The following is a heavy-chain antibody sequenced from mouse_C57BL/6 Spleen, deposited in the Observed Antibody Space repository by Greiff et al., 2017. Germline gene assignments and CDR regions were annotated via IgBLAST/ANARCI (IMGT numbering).Heavy chain of an antibody. V-gene: IGHV1-55*01. CDR2: IYPGSGST. D-gene: IGHD1-1*01. CDR3: ARPTVGLYGMDY. Sequence: QVQLQQPGAELVKPGASVKMSCKASGYTFTSYWITWVKQRPGQGLEWIGDIYPGSGSTNYNEKFKSKATLTVDTSSSPAYMQLSSLTSEDSAVYYCARPTVGLYGMDYWGQGTSVTVSS. J-gene: IGHJ4*01. CDR1: GYTFTSYW.